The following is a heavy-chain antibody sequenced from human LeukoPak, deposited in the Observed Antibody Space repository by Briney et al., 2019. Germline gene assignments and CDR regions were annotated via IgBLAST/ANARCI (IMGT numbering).Heavy chain of an antibody. D-gene: IGHD3-3*01. CDR2: ISSSSSYI. CDR3: AREYDFWSGPNPYYYYMDV. J-gene: IGHJ6*03. Sequence: GGSLRLSCAASGFTFSSYSMNWVRQAPGKGLEWVSSISSSSSYINYADSVKGRFTISRDNAKNSLYLQMNSLRAEDTAVYYCAREYDFWSGPNPYYYYMDVWGKGTTVTVSS. CDR1: GFTFSSYS. V-gene: IGHV3-21*01.